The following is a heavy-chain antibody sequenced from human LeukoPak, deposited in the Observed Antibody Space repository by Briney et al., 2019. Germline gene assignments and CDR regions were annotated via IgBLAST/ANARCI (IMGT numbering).Heavy chain of an antibody. CDR3: ARIRQGYSYGLDY. D-gene: IGHD5-18*01. CDR2: INHSGST. V-gene: IGHV4-34*01. Sequence: SETLSLTCAVFGGSFSGCYWSWIRQPPGKGLEWIGEINHSGSTNYNPSLKSRVTISVDTSKNQFSLKLSSVTAADTAVYYCARIRQGYSYGLDYWGQGTLVTVSS. CDR1: GGSFSGCY. J-gene: IGHJ4*02.